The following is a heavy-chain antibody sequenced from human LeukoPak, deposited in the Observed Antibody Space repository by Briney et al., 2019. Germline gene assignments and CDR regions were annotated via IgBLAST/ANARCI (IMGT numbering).Heavy chain of an antibody. CDR2: IKSKTDGGTT. J-gene: IGHJ4*02. Sequence: GGSLRLSCTASGLTFSTSGFNWVRQAPGKGLEWVGRIKSKTDGGTTDYAAPVKGRFTISRDDSKNTLYLQMNSLKTEDTAVYYCTTGGVGAQFLLNWGQGTLVTVSS. CDR1: GLTFSTSG. CDR3: TTGGVGAQFLLN. V-gene: IGHV3-15*01. D-gene: IGHD1-26*01.